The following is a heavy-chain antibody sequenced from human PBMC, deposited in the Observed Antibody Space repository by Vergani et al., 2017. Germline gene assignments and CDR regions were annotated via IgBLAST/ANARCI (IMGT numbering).Heavy chain of an antibody. V-gene: IGHV1-69-2*01. CDR1: GYTFTDHY. D-gene: IGHD4-17*01. Sequence: EVQLVQSGAEVKKPGATMKISCKVSGYTFTDHYMHWVKQAPGKGLEWMGLVDPEDGETIYAEKFKGRVTIAADTSTDTAHLELSSLRSEDTAVYYCATPQTVNTGGKEVWGQGTTVIVSS. CDR2: VDPEDGET. CDR3: ATPQTVNTGGKEV. J-gene: IGHJ6*02.